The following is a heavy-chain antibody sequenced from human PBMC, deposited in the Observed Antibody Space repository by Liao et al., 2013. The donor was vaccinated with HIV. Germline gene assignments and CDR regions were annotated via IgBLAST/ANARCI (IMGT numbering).Heavy chain of an antibody. CDR1: GGSFSGYY. V-gene: IGHV4-34*01. J-gene: IGHJ5*02. D-gene: IGHD3-3*01. Sequence: QVQLQESGPGLVKPSETLSLTCAVYGGSFSGYYWSWIRQAPGKGLEWIGEITYSGSTNYNPSLKSRVTISLDTSKNQFSLKLSSVTAADTAVYYCARGVRFLEWLLRFDPWGQGTLVTVSS. CDR2: ITYSGST. CDR3: ARGVRFLEWLLRFDP.